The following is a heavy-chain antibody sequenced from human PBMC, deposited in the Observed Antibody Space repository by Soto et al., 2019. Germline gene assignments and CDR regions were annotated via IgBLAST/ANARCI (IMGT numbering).Heavy chain of an antibody. CDR2: RWYDENHR. Sequence: WGSLRLSCAASGVTFSSYGMHWVRQAPGKELEWVAGRWYDENHRYYAYSVKGRFTISRDNLNNTLFMQMNSLKAENTAIYYCVKWGDDSKCFHHWGQGTLVIVSS. CDR1: GVTFSSYG. CDR3: VKWGDDSKCFHH. D-gene: IGHD2-21*02. J-gene: IGHJ1*01. V-gene: IGHV3-33*06.